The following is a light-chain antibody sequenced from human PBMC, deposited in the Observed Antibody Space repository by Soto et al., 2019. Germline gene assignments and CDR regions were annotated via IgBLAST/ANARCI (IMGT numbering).Light chain of an antibody. V-gene: IGKV2-30*01. CDR2: KVS. CDR1: QSLEYSDGNTY. Sequence: DAVMTQSPLSLPVTLGQPASISCRSSQSLEYSDGNTYLNWFQQRPGQSPRRLIYKVSNRDSGVPDRFSGSGSGTDFTLKISRVEADDVGVYYFMQVSHWPWTFXQGTKVDIK. J-gene: IGKJ1*01. CDR3: MQVSHWPWT.